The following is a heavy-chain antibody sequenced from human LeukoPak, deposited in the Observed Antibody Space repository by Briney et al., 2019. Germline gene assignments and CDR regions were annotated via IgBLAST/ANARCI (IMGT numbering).Heavy chain of an antibody. V-gene: IGHV4-34*01. CDR2: INHSGST. Sequence: SETLSLTCAVYGGSFSGYYWSWIRQPPGKGLEWIGAINHSGSTNYNPSLKSRVTISVDTSKNQFSLKLSSVTAADTAVYYCARGGGDTAMVTFYFDYWGQGTLVTVSS. CDR1: GGSFSGYY. CDR3: ARGGGDTAMVTFYFDY. J-gene: IGHJ4*02. D-gene: IGHD5-18*01.